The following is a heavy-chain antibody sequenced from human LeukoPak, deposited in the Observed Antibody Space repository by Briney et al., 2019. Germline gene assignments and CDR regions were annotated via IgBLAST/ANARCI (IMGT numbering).Heavy chain of an antibody. D-gene: IGHD4-17*01. Sequence: SETLSLTCTVSDGTFSLHYWTWIRQTPAKGLEYMGYMLYRGNSNYNPSLKSLVTIAMDTSKKEVSLKLRAVTTADTAVYYCVRGRRYGDYVNYFDFWGPGILVTVSS. CDR1: DGTFSLHY. J-gene: IGHJ4*02. V-gene: IGHV4-59*11. CDR3: VRGRRYGDYVNYFDF. CDR2: MLYRGNS.